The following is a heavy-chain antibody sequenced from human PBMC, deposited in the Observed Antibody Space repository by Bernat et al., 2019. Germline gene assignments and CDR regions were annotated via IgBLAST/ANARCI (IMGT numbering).Heavy chain of an antibody. V-gene: IGHV3-21*01. CDR1: GFTFSSYS. CDR2: ISSSSYI. Sequence: EVQLVESGGGLVKPGGSLRLSCAASGFTFSSYSMNWVRQAPGKGLEWVSSISSSSYIYYADSVKGRFTISRDNAKNSLYLQMNSLRAEDTAVYYCARDSSSTLYYYGMDVWGQGTTVTVSS. CDR3: ARDSSSTLYYYGMDV. J-gene: IGHJ6*02. D-gene: IGHD6-6*01.